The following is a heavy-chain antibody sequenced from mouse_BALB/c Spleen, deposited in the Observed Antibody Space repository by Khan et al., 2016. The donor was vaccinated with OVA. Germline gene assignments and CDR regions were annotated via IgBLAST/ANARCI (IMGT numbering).Heavy chain of an antibody. CDR1: GYIFTSYW. Sequence: QVQLQQSGGELVRPGTSVQLSCKTSGYIFTSYWIHWVKQRSGQGLEWIARIYPGTDYPYYNENFKDHATLTADQSSSTFYLQLSSLQSEDSAVLCCAREEAWYYFDDGGQGTTLTVSS. J-gene: IGHJ2*01. CDR3: AREEAWYYFDD. D-gene: IGHD3-2*02. CDR2: IYPGTDYP. V-gene: IGHV1S132*01.